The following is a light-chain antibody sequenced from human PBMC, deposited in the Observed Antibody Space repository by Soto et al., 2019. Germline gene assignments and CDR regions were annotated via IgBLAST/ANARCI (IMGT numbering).Light chain of an antibody. CDR2: DTF. CDR1: QSVSNY. Sequence: IVLTQSPATLSLSPGARATLSCRAGQSVSNYLAWYQQKPGQAPRLLIYDTFNRATGIPARFSGSGSGTDFTLTISSLEPEDLAVYFWVQRSTWPWTSGQGTKVEIK. J-gene: IGKJ1*01. CDR3: VQRSTWPWT. V-gene: IGKV3-11*01.